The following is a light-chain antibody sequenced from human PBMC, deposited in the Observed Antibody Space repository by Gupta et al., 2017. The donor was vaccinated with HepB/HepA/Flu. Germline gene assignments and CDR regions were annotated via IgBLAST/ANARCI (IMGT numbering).Light chain of an antibody. CDR3: SSYTSSSTRVV. CDR2: DVS. CDR1: SCDVGGYNY. Sequence: QSALTPPASVSVSPGQPIPSSCSGTSCDVGGYNYVSWYQQHPGKAPKLMIYDVSDRPSGVSNRFSGSKSGNTASLTISGLQAEDEADYYCSSYTSSSTRVVFGGGTKLTVL. J-gene: IGLJ2*01. V-gene: IGLV2-14*03.